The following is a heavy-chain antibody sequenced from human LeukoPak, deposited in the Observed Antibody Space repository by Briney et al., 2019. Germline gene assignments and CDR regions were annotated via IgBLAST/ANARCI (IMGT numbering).Heavy chain of an antibody. CDR2: MNPNSGNT. D-gene: IGHD3-22*01. J-gene: IGHJ3*02. Sequence: ASVKVSCKASGYTFTSYDINWVRQATGQGLEWMGWMNPNSGNTGYAQKFQGRVTMTRNTSISTAYMELSSLRSEDTAVYYCARGYYDSSGVQLFDIWGQGIMVTVSS. CDR1: GYTFTSYD. CDR3: ARGYYDSSGVQLFDI. V-gene: IGHV1-8*01.